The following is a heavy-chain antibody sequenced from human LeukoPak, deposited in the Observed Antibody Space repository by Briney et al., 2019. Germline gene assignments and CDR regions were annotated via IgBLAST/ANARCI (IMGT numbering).Heavy chain of an antibody. Sequence: PEPSVKVSCKASGYTFTGYYMHWVRQAPGQGLEWMGRINPNSGGTNYAQKFQGRVTMTRDTSISTAYMELSRLRSDDTAVYYCARVVSSYGSSPIDYWGQGTLVTVSS. J-gene: IGHJ4*02. CDR1: GYTFTGYY. V-gene: IGHV1-2*06. CDR3: ARVVSSYGSSPIDY. CDR2: INPNSGGT. D-gene: IGHD5-18*01.